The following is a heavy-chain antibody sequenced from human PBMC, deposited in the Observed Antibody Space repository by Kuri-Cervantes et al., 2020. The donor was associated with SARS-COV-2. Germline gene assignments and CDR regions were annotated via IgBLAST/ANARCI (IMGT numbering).Heavy chain of an antibody. J-gene: IGHJ4*02. Sequence: GESLKISCAASGFTFSSYAMHWVRQAPGKGLEWVAVISYDGSNKYYADSVKGRFTISRDNSKNTPYLQMNSLRAEDTAVYYCAKSRLTMVRGVITGDFDYWGQGTLVTVSS. CDR2: ISYDGSNK. CDR1: GFTFSSYA. V-gene: IGHV3-30-3*02. D-gene: IGHD3-10*01. CDR3: AKSRLTMVRGVITGDFDY.